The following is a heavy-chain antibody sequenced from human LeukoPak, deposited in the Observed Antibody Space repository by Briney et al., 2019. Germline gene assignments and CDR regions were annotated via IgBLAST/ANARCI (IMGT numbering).Heavy chain of an antibody. J-gene: IGHJ6*03. Sequence: ASVKVSCKASGGTLSSDAISWLRQAPGQALEWMGGIIPIFGTANYAQKFQGRVTITTDESTSTAYMELSSLRSEDTAVYYCAAAYYDFWSGYQSYYYXYMDV. V-gene: IGHV1-69*05. CDR3: AAAYYDFWSGYQSYYYXYMDV. CDR1: GGTLSSDA. D-gene: IGHD3-3*01. CDR2: IIPIFGTA.